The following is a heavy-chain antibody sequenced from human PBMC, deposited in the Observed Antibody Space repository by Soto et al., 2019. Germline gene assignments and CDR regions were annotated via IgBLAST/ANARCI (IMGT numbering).Heavy chain of an antibody. CDR2: INANNGNP. Sequence: QVLLVQSGAEVKKPGASVQISCKASGYTFTTYDMHWVRQAPGQRLEWMGSINANNGNPKYSQRFQGRATFTRDTSATTGYMDLSSLISEDTAVYYCVVSRGWCAVHYWGQGTLVSVSS. CDR3: VVSRGWCAVHY. V-gene: IGHV1-3*01. J-gene: IGHJ4*02. CDR1: GYTFTTYD. D-gene: IGHD6-13*01.